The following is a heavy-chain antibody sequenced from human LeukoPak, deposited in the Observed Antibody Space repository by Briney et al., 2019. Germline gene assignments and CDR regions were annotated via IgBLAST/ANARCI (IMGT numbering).Heavy chain of an antibody. Sequence: GGSLRLSCAASGFTFTNYAIHWVRQAPATGQELVALISYYGSIKYYADSVKGRFTISRDNSKNTLYLQMNSLRAEDTAVYYCARDRGYCSGGSCPLDYWGQGTLVTVPS. CDR3: ARDRGYCSGGSCPLDY. V-gene: IGHV3-30-3*01. D-gene: IGHD2-15*01. CDR2: ISYYGSIK. CDR1: GFTFTNYA. J-gene: IGHJ4*02.